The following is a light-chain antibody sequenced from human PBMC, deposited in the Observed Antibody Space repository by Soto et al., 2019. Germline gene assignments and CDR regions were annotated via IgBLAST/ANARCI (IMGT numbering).Light chain of an antibody. CDR1: RGVSYW. V-gene: IGKV1D-16*01. J-gene: IGKJ4*01. CDR2: AAS. Sequence: DIQMTQSPSSLSASVGDRVTITCRASRGVSYWLAWYQQKPGKAPKSLIYAASNLQSGVPLRFSGSGSGTDFTLTISSLQPEDFATYYCQQYNSYPLTFGGGTKVDIK. CDR3: QQYNSYPLT.